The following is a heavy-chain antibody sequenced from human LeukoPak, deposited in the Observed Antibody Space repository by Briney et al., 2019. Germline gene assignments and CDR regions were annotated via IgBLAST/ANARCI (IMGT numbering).Heavy chain of an antibody. CDR3: ARDTNLETTPLGY. D-gene: IGHD1-1*01. CDR1: GYTFTSYG. CDR2: ISAYNSHT. V-gene: IGHV1-18*01. J-gene: IGHJ4*02. Sequence: GASVNVSCKASGYTFTSYGISWVRQAPGQGLEWMGWISAYNSHTNYAQKLQGRVTMTTDTSTSTAYMELRSLRSDDTAVYYCARDTNLETTPLGYWGQGTLVTVSS.